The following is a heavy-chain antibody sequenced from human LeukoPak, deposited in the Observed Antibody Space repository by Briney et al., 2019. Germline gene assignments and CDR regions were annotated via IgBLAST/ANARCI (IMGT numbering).Heavy chain of an antibody. CDR2: ISGDGGST. J-gene: IGHJ4*02. Sequence: GGSLRLSCAASGFTFSSYSMNWVRQAPGKGLEWVSLISGDGGSTYYADSVKGRFTISRDNSKNSLYLQMNSLRTEDTALYYCAKDIPKEIGSFDYWGQGTLVPVSS. CDR3: AKDIPKEIGSFDY. D-gene: IGHD3-10*01. CDR1: GFTFSSYS. V-gene: IGHV3-43*02.